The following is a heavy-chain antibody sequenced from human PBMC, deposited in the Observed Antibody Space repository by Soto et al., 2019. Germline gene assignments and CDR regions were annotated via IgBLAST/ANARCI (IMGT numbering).Heavy chain of an antibody. CDR1: GFTFSSYA. D-gene: IGHD3-10*01. CDR2: ISYDGSNK. J-gene: IGHJ6*04. Sequence: PGGSLRLSCAASGFTFSSYAMHWVRQAPGKGLEWVAVISYDGSNKYYADSVKGRFTISRDNSKNTLYLQMNSLRAEDTAVYYCAREQYYYGSGSYSTRNYYYYGMDVWGKGTSGTVFS. V-gene: IGHV3-30-3*01. CDR3: AREQYYYGSGSYSTRNYYYYGMDV.